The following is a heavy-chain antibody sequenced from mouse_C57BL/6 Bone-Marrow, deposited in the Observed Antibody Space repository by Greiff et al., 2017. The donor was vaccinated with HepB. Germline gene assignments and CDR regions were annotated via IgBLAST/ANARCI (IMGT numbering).Heavy chain of an antibody. CDR2: IYPRSGNT. Sequence: QVQLKQSGAELARPGASVKLSCKASGYTFTSYGISWVKQRTGQGLEWIGEIYPRSGNTYYNEKFKGKATLTADKSSSTAYMELRSLTSEDSAVYFCAREGPYYYGSREGFAYWGQGTLVTVSA. CDR3: AREGPYYYGSREGFAY. J-gene: IGHJ3*01. V-gene: IGHV1-81*01. D-gene: IGHD1-1*01. CDR1: GYTFTSYG.